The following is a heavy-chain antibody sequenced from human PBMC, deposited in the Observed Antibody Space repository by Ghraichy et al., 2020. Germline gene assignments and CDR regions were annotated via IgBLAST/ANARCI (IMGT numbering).Heavy chain of an antibody. CDR3: ARDLAVQGRAVVNYYYYGMDV. CDR1: GYTFTSYA. CDR2: INTNTGNP. V-gene: IGHV7-4-1*02. D-gene: IGHD4-23*01. J-gene: IGHJ6*02. Sequence: ASVKVSCKASGYTFTSYAMNWVRQAPGQGLEWMGWINTNTGNPTYAQGFTGRFVFSLDTSVSTAYLQISSLKAEDTAVYYCARDLAVQGRAVVNYYYYGMDVWGQGTTVTVSS.